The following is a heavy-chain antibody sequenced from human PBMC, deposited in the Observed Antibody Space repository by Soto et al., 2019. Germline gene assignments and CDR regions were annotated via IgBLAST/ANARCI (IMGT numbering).Heavy chain of an antibody. J-gene: IGHJ4*02. D-gene: IGHD3-16*01. CDR1: GFTFSSYA. CDR2: ISGSGGST. Sequence: GGSLRLSCAASGFTFSSYAMSWVRQAPGKGLEWVSAISGSGGSTYYADSVKGRFTISRDNSKNTLYLQMNSLRAEDTAVYYCAKDPPAPMITFGGVNYFDYWGQGTLVTVSS. V-gene: IGHV3-23*01. CDR3: AKDPPAPMITFGGVNYFDY.